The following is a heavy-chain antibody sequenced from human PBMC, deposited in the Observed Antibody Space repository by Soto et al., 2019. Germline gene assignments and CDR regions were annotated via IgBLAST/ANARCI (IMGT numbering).Heavy chain of an antibody. J-gene: IGHJ4*02. CDR3: ARHEPPHLKDSFDTRGFYPPQYYLDY. Sequence: SETLSLTCTVSGGSISSYYWIWIRQPPGKGLEWIGYIYYSGSTNYNPSLKSRVTISVDTSKNQFSLKLSSVTAADTAVYYCARHEPPHLKDSFDTRGFYPPQYYLDYWGQGTLVTVS. V-gene: IGHV4-59*01. CDR1: GGSISSYY. D-gene: IGHD3-22*01. CDR2: IYYSGST.